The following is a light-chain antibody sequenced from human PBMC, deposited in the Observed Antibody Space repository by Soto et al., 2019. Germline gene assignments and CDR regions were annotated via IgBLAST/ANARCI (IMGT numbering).Light chain of an antibody. CDR3: QQRSNWPFT. CDR1: QSVSSNY. J-gene: IGKJ5*01. V-gene: IGKV3D-20*02. CDR2: GAS. Sequence: EIVLTQSPGTLSLSPGEGATLSCRASQSVSSNYLAWYQQKPGQAPRLLIYGASSRATGIPDRFSGSGSGTDFTLTISSLEPEDFAVYYCQQRSNWPFTFGQGTRLEI.